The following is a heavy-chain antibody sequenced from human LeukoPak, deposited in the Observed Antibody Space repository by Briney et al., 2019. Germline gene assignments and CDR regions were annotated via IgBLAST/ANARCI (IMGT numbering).Heavy chain of an antibody. D-gene: IGHD2-2*02. J-gene: IGHJ4*02. CDR2: ISWNSGSI. Sequence: PGRSLRLSCAASGFTFDDYAMHWVRQAPGKGLEWVSGISWNSGSIGYADSVKGRFTISRDNAKNSLYLQMNSLRAEDTAVYYCARPGPGTSCYNYWGQGTLVTVSS. CDR3: ARPGPGTSCYNY. CDR1: GFTFDDYA. V-gene: IGHV3-9*01.